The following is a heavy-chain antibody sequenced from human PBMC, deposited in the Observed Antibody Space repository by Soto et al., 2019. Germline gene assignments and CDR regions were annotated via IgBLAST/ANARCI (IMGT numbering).Heavy chain of an antibody. CDR1: GFTFSRYA. D-gene: IGHD1-7*01. V-gene: IGHV3-23*01. CDR2: ISGSGGST. J-gene: IGHJ4*02. Sequence: GGSLRLSCAASGFTFSRYAMSWVRQAPGKGLEWVSAISGSGGSTYYADCVKGRFTISRDNSKNTLYLQMNSLRAEDTAVYYCAVTTGTTSFDYWGQGTLVTVSS. CDR3: AVTTGTTSFDY.